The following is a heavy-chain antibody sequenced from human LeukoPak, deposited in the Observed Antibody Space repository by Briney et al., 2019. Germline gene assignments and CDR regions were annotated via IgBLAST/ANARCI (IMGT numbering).Heavy chain of an antibody. D-gene: IGHD3-3*01. CDR2: ISGSGGST. CDR1: GFTFSSYA. J-gene: IGHJ5*02. V-gene: IGHV3-23*01. Sequence: PGGSLRLSCAASGFTFSSYAMSWVRQSPGKGLEWVSAISGSGGSTYYADFVKGRFTISRDNSKNTLYLQMNSLRAEDTAVYYCAKGFTIFGNNWFDPWSQGTLVTVSS. CDR3: AKGFTIFGNNWFDP.